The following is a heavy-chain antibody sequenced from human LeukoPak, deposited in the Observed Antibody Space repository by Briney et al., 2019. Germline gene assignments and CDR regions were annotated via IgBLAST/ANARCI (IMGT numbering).Heavy chain of an antibody. CDR3: ATEDPHYYDSSGYYFDY. V-gene: IGHV1-24*01. CDR2: FDPEDGET. CDR1: GYTLTELS. D-gene: IGHD3-22*01. Sequence: ASVKVSCKVSGYTLTELSMHWVRQAPGKGLEWMGGFDPEDGETIYAQKFQGRVTITEDTSTDTAYMELSSLRSEDTAVYYCATEDPHYYDSSGYYFDYWGQGTLVTVSS. J-gene: IGHJ4*02.